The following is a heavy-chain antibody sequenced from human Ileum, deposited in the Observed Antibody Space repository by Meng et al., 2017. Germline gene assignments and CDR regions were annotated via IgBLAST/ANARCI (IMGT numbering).Heavy chain of an antibody. V-gene: IGHV4-4*03. CDR2: ISHSGSA. Sequence: QVRLQEAVPEPVWLPGTLSLTCAVSIGSISSNTYWSWVRQPPGKGLEWIGQISHSGSAYYNPSLKSRVTMSVDKSKSQFSLMLTSVTAADTAIYYCARHGGYSQDFWGQGTLVTVSS. D-gene: IGHD4-23*01. J-gene: IGHJ4*02. CDR1: IGSISSNTY. CDR3: ARHGGYSQDF.